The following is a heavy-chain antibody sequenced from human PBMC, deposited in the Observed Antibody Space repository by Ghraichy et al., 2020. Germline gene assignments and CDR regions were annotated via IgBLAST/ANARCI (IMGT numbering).Heavy chain of an antibody. J-gene: IGHJ6*02. V-gene: IGHV3-30*18. CDR1: GFTFSRYG. D-gene: IGHD3-22*01. CDR2: TSYDGSNK. CDR3: AKERDTSGYYSDRGDYYGMDF. Sequence: LSLTCAASGFTFSRYGMHWVRQAPDRGLEWVAVTSYDGSNKFYGGSVQGRFTISRDNSKNTLFLQMNSLRPEDTAVYYCAKERDTSGYYSDRGDYYGMDFWGQGTTGTVSS.